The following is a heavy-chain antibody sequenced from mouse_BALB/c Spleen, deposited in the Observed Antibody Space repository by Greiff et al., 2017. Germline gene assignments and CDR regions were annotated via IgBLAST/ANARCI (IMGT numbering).Heavy chain of an antibody. Sequence: VHVKQSGAELVKPGASVKLSCTASGFNIKDTYMHWVKQRPEQGLEWIGRIDPANGNTKYDPKFQGKATITADTSSNTAYLQLSSLTSEDTAVYYCARGDGYYGFAYWGQGTLVTVSA. CDR2: IDPANGNT. J-gene: IGHJ3*01. CDR3: ARGDGYYGFAY. D-gene: IGHD2-3*01. V-gene: IGHV14-3*02. CDR1: GFNIKDTY.